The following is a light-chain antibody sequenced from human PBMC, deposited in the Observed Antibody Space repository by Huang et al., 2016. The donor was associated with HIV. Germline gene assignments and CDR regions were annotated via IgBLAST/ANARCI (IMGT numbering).Light chain of an antibody. CDR3: QQYNDWPPVT. Sequence: EIVMTQSPATLSVSPGERATLSCRASQSVSSNLAWYQQKPGQAPRLLIFGASTRATGFPARFSGSGSGTEFTRGSNSLQSEDSAVYFCQQYNDWPPVTFGGGTKVEIK. CDR1: QSVSSN. V-gene: IGKV3-15*01. CDR2: GAS. J-gene: IGKJ4*01.